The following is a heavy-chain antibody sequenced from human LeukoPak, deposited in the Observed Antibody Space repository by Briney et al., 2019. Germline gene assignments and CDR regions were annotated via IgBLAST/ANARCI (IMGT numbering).Heavy chain of an antibody. J-gene: IGHJ4*02. D-gene: IGHD3-9*01. V-gene: IGHV1-24*01. CDR1: GYTLTELS. Sequence: ASVNVSFKVSGYTLTELSMHWVRQAPGKGGGWRGGFDPEDGETIYAQKFQGRVTMTEDTSTDTAYMELSSLRSEDTAVYYCATVSRGTISPQHYFDYWGQGTLVTVSS. CDR2: FDPEDGET. CDR3: ATVSRGTISPQHYFDY.